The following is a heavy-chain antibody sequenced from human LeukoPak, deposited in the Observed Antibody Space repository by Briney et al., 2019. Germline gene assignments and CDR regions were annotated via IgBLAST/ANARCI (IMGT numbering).Heavy chain of an antibody. CDR1: GFTLSDYS. Sequence: GGSLRLSRAASGFTLSDYSMNWVRRAPGKGLEWVSSVSSSSNYIYYADSVKGRFTISRDNAKNSLHLQINSLRAEDTAVYYCAKSGQRRCSGGSCYPYYFDYWGQGTLVTVSS. CDR2: VSSSSNYI. CDR3: AKSGQRRCSGGSCYPYYFDY. D-gene: IGHD2-15*01. J-gene: IGHJ4*02. V-gene: IGHV3-21*01.